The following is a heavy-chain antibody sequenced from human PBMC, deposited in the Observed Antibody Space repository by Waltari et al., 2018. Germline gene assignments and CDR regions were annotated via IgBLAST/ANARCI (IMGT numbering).Heavy chain of an antibody. CDR3: ASGSGSLGY. J-gene: IGHJ4*02. Sequence: EVQLVESGGGLVQPGGSLRLSCAASGFTFSSYWMSWVRRAPGKGLEGVANIKQDGSEKDYLDSVKGRFTISRDNAKNSLYLQMNSLRAEDTAVYYCASGSGSLGYWGQGTLVTVSS. V-gene: IGHV3-7*01. CDR1: GFTFSSYW. D-gene: IGHD3-10*01. CDR2: IKQDGSEK.